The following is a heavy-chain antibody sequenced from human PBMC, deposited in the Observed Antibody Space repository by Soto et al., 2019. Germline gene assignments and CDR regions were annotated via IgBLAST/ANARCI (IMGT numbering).Heavy chain of an antibody. D-gene: IGHD6-6*01. V-gene: IGHV2-5*02. CDR3: AHSRPPRLLDY. CDR2: IYWDDDK. J-gene: IGHJ4*02. Sequence: QITLKESGPTLVKPTQTLTLTCTFSGFSLSTSGVGVGWIRQPPGKALEWLALIYWDDDKRYSSSLNSRLTITKDTSNHQVVLTMTNMDPVDTATYYCAHSRPPRLLDYWGQGTLVTVSS. CDR1: GFSLSTSGVG.